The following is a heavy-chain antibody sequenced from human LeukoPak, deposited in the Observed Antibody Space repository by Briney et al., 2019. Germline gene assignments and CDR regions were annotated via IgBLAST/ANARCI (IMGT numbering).Heavy chain of an antibody. Sequence: SETLSLTCTVSGDSVSSSSHYWSWFRQPPGKELEWLGYVFYTGSANYNPSLKSRVTISVDTSKNQFSLTVSSVTAADTAVYYCARDREKYWYFDLWGRGTLVTVSS. CDR3: ARDREKYWYFDL. D-gene: IGHD1-26*01. V-gene: IGHV4-61*01. J-gene: IGHJ2*01. CDR2: VFYTGSA. CDR1: GDSVSSSSHY.